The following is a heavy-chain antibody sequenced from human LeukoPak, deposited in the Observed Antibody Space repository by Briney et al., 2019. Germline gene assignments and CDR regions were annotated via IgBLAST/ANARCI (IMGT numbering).Heavy chain of an antibody. CDR3: AKLAKYFYGSETYYFFEH. CDR1: GFSFTTYR. V-gene: IGHV3-7*01. CDR2: INQDGTEK. D-gene: IGHD3-10*01. Sequence: PGGSLRLSCAASGFSFTTYRMSWVRQAPGKGLEWVANINQDGTEKYYVDSVKGRFTISRDNAKNSLYLQMNSLRVEDTAVYYCAKLAKYFYGSETYYFFEHWGQGTPVTASS. J-gene: IGHJ4*02.